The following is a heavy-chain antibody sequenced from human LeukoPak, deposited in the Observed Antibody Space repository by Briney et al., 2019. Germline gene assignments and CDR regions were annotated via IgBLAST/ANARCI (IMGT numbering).Heavy chain of an antibody. V-gene: IGHV4-59*01. CDR1: GRSISSYY. Sequence: PSETLSLTCTVSGRSISSYYWCWIRQPPEKGLEWIGYIYYSGSTNYNPSLESRVTISVDTSKNQFSLKLSSVTAADTAVYYCARARVVSKPNSYWYFDLWGRGTLVTVSS. CDR2: IYYSGST. J-gene: IGHJ2*01. CDR3: ARARVVSKPNSYWYFDL. D-gene: IGHD3-3*01.